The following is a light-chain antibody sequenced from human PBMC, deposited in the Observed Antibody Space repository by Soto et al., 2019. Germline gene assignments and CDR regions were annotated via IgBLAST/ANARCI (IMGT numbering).Light chain of an antibody. CDR3: QQYRTSPPTWT. CDR2: SSS. J-gene: IGKJ1*01. Sequence: ELVLTQSPGTLSLSPGDRATLXXRASXSVSSTYLAWYQQRPGQAPRLLXXSSSSRASGIPDRFSGSGSGTDFTLTISRLEPEDFAVYYCQQYRTSPPTWTFGQGTKVDIK. CDR1: XSVSSTY. V-gene: IGKV3-20*01.